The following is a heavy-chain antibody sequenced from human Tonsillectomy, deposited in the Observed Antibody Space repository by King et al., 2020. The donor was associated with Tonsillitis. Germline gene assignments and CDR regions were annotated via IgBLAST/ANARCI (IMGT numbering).Heavy chain of an antibody. V-gene: IGHV4-59*01. CDR1: GGSISNYY. J-gene: IGHJ6*02. CDR2: MYSGST. D-gene: IGHD3-3*01. Sequence: QLQESGPGLVKPSETLSLTCSVSGGSISNYYWSWIRQPPGKGLEWIGNMYSGSTNYNPSLKSRVTISLGTSKNQFSLKLSSVTAADTALSYCARDLYDFGRGFFYGMDVWGQGTAVTVSS. CDR3: ARDLYDFGRGFFYGMDV.